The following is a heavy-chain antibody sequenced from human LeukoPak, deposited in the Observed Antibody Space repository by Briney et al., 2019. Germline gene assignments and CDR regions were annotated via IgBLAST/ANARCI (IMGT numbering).Heavy chain of an antibody. J-gene: IGHJ6*03. CDR2: ISGSGGST. CDR1: GFTFSSYA. D-gene: IGHD2-21*02. Sequence: PGGSLRLSCAASGFTFSSYAMSWVRQAPGKGLEWVSAISGSGGSTYYADSVKGRFTISRDNPKNTLYLQMNSLRAEDTAVYYCAKGVVTAIIYYYYMDVWGKGTTVTVSS. V-gene: IGHV3-23*01. CDR3: AKGVVTAIIYYYYMDV.